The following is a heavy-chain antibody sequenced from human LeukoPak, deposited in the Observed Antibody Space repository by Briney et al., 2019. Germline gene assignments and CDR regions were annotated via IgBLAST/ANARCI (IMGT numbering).Heavy chain of an antibody. Sequence: SETLSLTCTVSGGSISSGDYYWSWIRRPPGKGLEWIGYIYYSGSTYYNPSLKSRVTISVDTSKNQFSLKLSSVTAADTAVYYCARAGRDYVWGSYRLNYFDYWGQGTLVTVSS. CDR3: ARAGRDYVWGSYRLNYFDY. CDR1: GGSISSGDYY. J-gene: IGHJ4*02. D-gene: IGHD3-16*02. CDR2: IYYSGST. V-gene: IGHV4-30-4*08.